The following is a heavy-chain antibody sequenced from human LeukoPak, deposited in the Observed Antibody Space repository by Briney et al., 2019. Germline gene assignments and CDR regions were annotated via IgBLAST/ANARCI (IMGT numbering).Heavy chain of an antibody. Sequence: GGSLRLSCAASGFTFSSYAVSGLREAPGGGLEWVSAISGSGGSTYYADSVKGRFTISRDNSKNTLYLQMNSLRAEDTDVYDCATRSDFWSPDYYYYGMDVWGQGTTVTVSS. D-gene: IGHD3-3*01. J-gene: IGHJ6*02. CDR3: ATRSDFWSPDYYYYGMDV. CDR2: ISGSGGST. CDR1: GFTFSSYA. V-gene: IGHV3-23*01.